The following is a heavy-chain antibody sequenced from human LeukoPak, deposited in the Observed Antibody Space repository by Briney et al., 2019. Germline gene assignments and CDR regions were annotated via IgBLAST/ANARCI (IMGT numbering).Heavy chain of an antibody. V-gene: IGHV3-7*03. CDR2: IINDGSEK. CDR1: GFTFRDYW. J-gene: IGHJ4*02. D-gene: IGHD6-13*01. CDR3: VRGGSSSSWFWIF. Sequence: PGGSLRFSSAASGFTFRDYWMTWVRQSSRKGLEWSATIINDGSEKYYVDSVRGRFAISRDNASDSLYLQMNSLRDDDTGMCYCVRGGSSSSWFWIFWGQGTPVTVSS.